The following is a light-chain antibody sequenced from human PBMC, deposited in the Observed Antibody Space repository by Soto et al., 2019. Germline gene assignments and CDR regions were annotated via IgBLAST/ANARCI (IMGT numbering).Light chain of an antibody. V-gene: IGKV1-9*01. CDR3: QQLRMYPST. J-gene: IGKJ4*01. CDR1: QDIAIY. Sequence: IQLTQSPSSLSASVGDRVTITSRASQDIAIYLAWYQQKPGEAPKLLIYAASTLYGGVPSRFSGSGSGTDFALTITSLQAEDFATYYCQQLRMYPSTFGGGTKVDI. CDR2: AAS.